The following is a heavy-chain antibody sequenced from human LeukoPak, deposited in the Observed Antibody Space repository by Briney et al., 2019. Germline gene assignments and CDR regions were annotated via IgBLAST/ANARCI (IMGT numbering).Heavy chain of an antibody. CDR3: AKNAHYQGYSYGGIDY. CDR2: ISYDGSDK. J-gene: IGHJ4*02. V-gene: IGHV3-30*18. Sequence: PGGSLRLSCAASGFTFGSYGMPWVRQAPGKGLEWVAVISYDGSDKYSADSVKGRFTISRDNSKNTLYLQMNSLRAEDTAVYYCAKNAHYQGYSYGGIDYWGQGTLVTVSS. D-gene: IGHD5-18*01. CDR1: GFTFGSYG.